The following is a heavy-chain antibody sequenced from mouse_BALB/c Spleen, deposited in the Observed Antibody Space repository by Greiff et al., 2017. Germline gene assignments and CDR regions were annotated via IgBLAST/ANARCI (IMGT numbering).Heavy chain of an antibody. D-gene: IGHD2-4*01. CDR3: ARYDYDEYYAMDY. Sequence: EVKLVESGGGLVKPGGSLKLSCAASGFTFSDYYMYWVRQTPEKRLEWVATISDGGSYTYYPDSVKGRFTISRDNAKNNLYLQMSSLKSEDTAMYYCARYDYDEYYAMDYWGQGTSVTVSS. CDR2: ISDGGSYT. CDR1: GFTFSDYY. J-gene: IGHJ4*01. V-gene: IGHV5-4*02.